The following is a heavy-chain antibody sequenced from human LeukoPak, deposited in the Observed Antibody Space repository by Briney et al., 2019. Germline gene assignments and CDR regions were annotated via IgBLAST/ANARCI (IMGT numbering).Heavy chain of an antibody. CDR1: GYTFTNYW. Sequence: GESLKISCKASGYTFTNYWIDWVRQMPGKGLEWMGIIYPDDSDTKYSPSFQGQVTISVDESISTAYLQWSSLKAPDTATYYCARHEVGGDSSSGYEYYYYMDVWGKGTAVTVSS. CDR3: ARHEVGGDSSSGYEYYYYMDV. D-gene: IGHD3-3*01. J-gene: IGHJ6*03. V-gene: IGHV5-51*01. CDR2: IYPDDSDT.